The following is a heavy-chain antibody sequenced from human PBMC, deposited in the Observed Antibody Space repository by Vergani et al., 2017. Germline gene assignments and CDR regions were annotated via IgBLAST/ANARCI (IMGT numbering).Heavy chain of an antibody. Sequence: QVQLQESGPGLVKPSQTLSLTCTVSGGSISSGSYYWSWIRQPAGKGLEWIGRIYTSGSTKYNPSLKSRVTISVDTSMNQFSLKLSSVTAADTAVDYCARDTGSGWSCYPHFDYWGQGTLVTVSS. CDR1: GGSISSGSYY. J-gene: IGHJ4*02. D-gene: IGHD3-3*01. CDR2: IYTSGST. V-gene: IGHV4-61*02. CDR3: ARDTGSGWSCYPHFDY.